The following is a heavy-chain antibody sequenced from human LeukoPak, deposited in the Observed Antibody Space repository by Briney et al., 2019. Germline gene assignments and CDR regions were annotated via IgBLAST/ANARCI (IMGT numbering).Heavy chain of an antibody. CDR3: AKDMGSGYYDSSGYYPNYYYYYGMDV. Sequence: GRSLRLSCAASGFTFDDYAMHWVRQAPGKGLEWVSGISWNSGSIGYADSVKSRFTISRDNAKNSLYLQMNSLRAEDTALYYCAKDMGSGYYDSSGYYPNYYYYYGMDVWGQGTTVTVSS. CDR1: GFTFDDYA. J-gene: IGHJ6*02. V-gene: IGHV3-9*01. CDR2: ISWNSGSI. D-gene: IGHD3-22*01.